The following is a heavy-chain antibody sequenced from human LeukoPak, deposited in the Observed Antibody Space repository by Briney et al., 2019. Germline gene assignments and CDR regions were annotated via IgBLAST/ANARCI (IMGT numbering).Heavy chain of an antibody. CDR2: INPRDRST. V-gene: IGHV1-46*01. Sequence: ASVKVSCKASGYTFTNYFIHWVRQAPGQGLEGMGIINPRDRSTDYPQKFQGRVAMTRDTSTTTVHMVLSSLRSEDTAMYYCARVGPGIAAEAWGQGTLVTVSS. J-gene: IGHJ4*02. CDR1: GYTFTNYF. D-gene: IGHD6-13*01. CDR3: ARVGPGIAAEA.